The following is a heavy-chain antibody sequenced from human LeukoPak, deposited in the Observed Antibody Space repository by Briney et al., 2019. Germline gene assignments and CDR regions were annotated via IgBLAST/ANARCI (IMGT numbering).Heavy chain of an antibody. J-gene: IGHJ4*02. CDR2: IIPIFGTA. CDR3: ARGWYSSLPDY. D-gene: IGHD6-19*01. CDR1: GGTFSSYA. Sequence: SVKVSCKASGGTFSSYAISWVRQAPGQGLEWMGGIIPIFGTANYAQKFQGRVTITTDESTSTAYMELRSLRSDDAAVYYCARGWYSSLPDYWGQGTLVTVSS. V-gene: IGHV1-69*05.